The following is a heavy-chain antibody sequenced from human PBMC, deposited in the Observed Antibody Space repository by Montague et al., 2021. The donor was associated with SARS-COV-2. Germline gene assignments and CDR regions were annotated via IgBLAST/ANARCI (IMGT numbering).Heavy chain of an antibody. CDR3: AREPDYGDYFDY. D-gene: IGHD4-17*01. CDR1: GGSISSYY. Sequence: SETLSLTCTVSGGSISSYYWSWIRQPPGKGLEWIGYMYNSGSTNYNPSLKSRVTISVDTSKNQFSLKLSSVTAADTAVYYCAREPDYGDYFDYWGQGTLVTVSS. J-gene: IGHJ4*02. CDR2: MYNSGST. V-gene: IGHV4-59*13.